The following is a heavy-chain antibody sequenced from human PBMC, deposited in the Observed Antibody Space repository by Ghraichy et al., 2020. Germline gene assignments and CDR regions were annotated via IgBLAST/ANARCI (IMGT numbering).Heavy chain of an antibody. D-gene: IGHD5-12*01. CDR1: GFTFSSYW. J-gene: IGHJ6*02. CDR3: ASPTRGYSGYDYAPAYYYYGMDV. Sequence: GGSLRLSCAASGFTFSSYWMHWVRQAPGKGLVWVSRINSDGSSTSYADSVKGRFTISRDNAKNTLYLQMNSLRAEDTAVYYCASPTRGYSGYDYAPAYYYYGMDVWGQGTTVTVSS. CDR2: INSDGSST. V-gene: IGHV3-74*01.